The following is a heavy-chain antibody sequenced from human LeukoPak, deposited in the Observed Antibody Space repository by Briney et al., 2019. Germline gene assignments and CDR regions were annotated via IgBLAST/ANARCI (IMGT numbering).Heavy chain of an antibody. CDR2: FDPEDGET. Sequence: ASVKVSCKVSGYTLTELSMHWVRQAPGKGLEWIGGFDPEDGETIYAQKFQGRVTMTEDTSTDTAYMELSSLRSEDTAVYYCATGITPVGVVVVYYMDVWGKGTTVTVSS. J-gene: IGHJ6*03. V-gene: IGHV1-24*01. CDR1: GYTLTELS. D-gene: IGHD2-15*01. CDR3: ATGITPVGVVVVYYMDV.